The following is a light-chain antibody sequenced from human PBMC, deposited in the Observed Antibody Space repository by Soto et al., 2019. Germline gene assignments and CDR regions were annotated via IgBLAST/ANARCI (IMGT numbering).Light chain of an antibody. J-gene: IGKJ5*01. V-gene: IGKV1-39*01. Sequence: IQMTQSPASVAACLWERVTITCRASQSISSYLNWYQQKPGKAPKLLIYAASSLQSGVPSRFSGSGSGTDFTLTISSLQPEAFATYYCQQSYSTPHITFGQGTRLEIK. CDR2: AAS. CDR1: QSISSY. CDR3: QQSYSTPHIT.